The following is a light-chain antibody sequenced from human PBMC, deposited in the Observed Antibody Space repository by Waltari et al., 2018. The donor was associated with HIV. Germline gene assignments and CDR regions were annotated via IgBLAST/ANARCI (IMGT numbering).Light chain of an antibody. Sequence: PVLTQPPSASASLGASVTLTCTLSSGYSNYKVAWYQQRPGKGPRFVMRVGTGGIVGSKGDGIPDRFSVLGSGLNRYLTIKNIQEEDESDYHCGADHGSGSTWWVFGGGTKLTVL. CDR1: SGYSNYK. CDR2: VGTGGIVG. CDR3: GADHGSGSTWWV. V-gene: IGLV9-49*01. J-gene: IGLJ2*01.